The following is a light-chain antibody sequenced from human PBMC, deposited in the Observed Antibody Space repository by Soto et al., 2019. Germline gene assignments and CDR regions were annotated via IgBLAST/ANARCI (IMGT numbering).Light chain of an antibody. V-gene: IGLV2-23*02. J-gene: IGLJ1*01. Sequence: QSALTQPASVSGSPGQSITISCIGTSSNVGSYNLVSWYQQHPGNAPKLMIFKVNKRPSGVSDRFSGSKSGNTASLTISGLQAEDEADYFCCSYAGSDTFVVFGTGTKLTVL. CDR3: CSYAGSDTFVV. CDR2: KVN. CDR1: SSNVGSYNL.